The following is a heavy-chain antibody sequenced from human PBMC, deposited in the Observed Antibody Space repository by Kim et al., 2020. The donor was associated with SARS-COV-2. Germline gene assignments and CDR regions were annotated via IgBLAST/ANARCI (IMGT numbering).Heavy chain of an antibody. CDR3: ARTNYYDSSGHSDY. CDR1: GFTFSSYS. CDR2: ISSSSSTI. Sequence: GGSLRLSCAASGFTFSSYSMNWVRQAPGKGLEWVSYISSSSSTIYYADSVKGRFTISRDNAKNSLYLQMNSLRDEDTAVYYCARTNYYDSSGHSDYWGQGTLVTVSS. J-gene: IGHJ4*02. D-gene: IGHD3-22*01. V-gene: IGHV3-48*02.